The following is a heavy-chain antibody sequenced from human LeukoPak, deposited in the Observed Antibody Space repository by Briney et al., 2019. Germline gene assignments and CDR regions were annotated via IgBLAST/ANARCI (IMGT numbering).Heavy chain of an antibody. CDR3: ARGYSGSYRVDY. J-gene: IGHJ4*02. Sequence: QPGRSLRLSCAASGFTFSSYAMHWVRQAPGKGLVWVSRISSDGSSTTYADSVKGRFTISRDNAKNTLYLQMNSLRAEDTAVYYCARGYSGSYRVDYWGQGTLVTVSS. CDR2: ISSDGSST. CDR1: GFTFSSYA. V-gene: IGHV3-74*01. D-gene: IGHD1-26*01.